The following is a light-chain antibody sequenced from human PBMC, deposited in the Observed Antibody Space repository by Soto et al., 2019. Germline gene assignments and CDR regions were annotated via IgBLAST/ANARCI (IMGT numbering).Light chain of an antibody. Sequence: DIVMTQSPLSLPVTPGEPASISCRSSQSLLHSNGYNYLDWYLQKPGQSPQLLIYLGSNRASGVPDRFSGSGSGTDCTLSISTVEAGDVGVYYGMQALQAPITFGQGTRLEIK. CDR1: QSLLHSNGYNY. V-gene: IGKV2-28*01. J-gene: IGKJ5*01. CDR2: LGS. CDR3: MQALQAPIT.